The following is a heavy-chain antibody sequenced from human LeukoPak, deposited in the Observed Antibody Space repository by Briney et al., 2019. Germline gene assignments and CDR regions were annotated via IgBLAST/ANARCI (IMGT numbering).Heavy chain of an antibody. Sequence: SETLSLTCAVYGGSFSGYYWSWIRQPPGKGLEWIGEINHSGSTNYNPSLKSRVTISVDTSKNQFSLKLSSVTAADTAVYYCARAVYGDGDFDYWGQGTLVTVSS. J-gene: IGHJ4*02. D-gene: IGHD4-17*01. CDR3: ARAVYGDGDFDY. CDR1: GGSFSGYY. V-gene: IGHV4-34*01. CDR2: INHSGST.